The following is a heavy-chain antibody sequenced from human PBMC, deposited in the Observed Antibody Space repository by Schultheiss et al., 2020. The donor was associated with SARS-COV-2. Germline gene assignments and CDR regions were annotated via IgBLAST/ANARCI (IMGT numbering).Heavy chain of an antibody. CDR3: ARVPDDAIDY. CDR2: ITLYNGNT. J-gene: IGHJ4*02. CDR1: GYTFTGYY. D-gene: IGHD2-8*01. V-gene: IGHV1-2*02. Sequence: ASVKVSCKASGYTFTGYYMHWVRQAPGQGLERMRWITLYNGNTNYAKKFQGRVTMTRNTSISTAYMELSSLRSEDTAVYYCARVPDDAIDYWGQGTLVTVSS.